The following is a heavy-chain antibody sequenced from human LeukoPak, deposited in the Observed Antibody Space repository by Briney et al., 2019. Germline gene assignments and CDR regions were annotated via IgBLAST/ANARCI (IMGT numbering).Heavy chain of an antibody. D-gene: IGHD2-15*01. Sequence: PSETLSLTCTVSGGSITNYNWNWIRQPPGKGLEWIGYISDSGSTNYNPSLQSRVTISVDTSKNQFSLKLYSVTASDTAVYYCVRRRVGDLTVGSDTWFDPWGQGALVTVSS. CDR1: GGSITNYN. J-gene: IGHJ5*02. V-gene: IGHV4-59*08. CDR3: VRRRVGDLTVGSDTWFDP. CDR2: ISDSGST.